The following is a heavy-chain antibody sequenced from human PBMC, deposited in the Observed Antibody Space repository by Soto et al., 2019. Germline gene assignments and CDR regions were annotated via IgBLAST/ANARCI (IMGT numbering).Heavy chain of an antibody. V-gene: IGHV4-59*01. D-gene: IGHD3-22*01. Sequence: PSETLSLICTVSGGSISRFYWSWIRQPPGKGLEWIGYIYYSGSTNYNPSLKSRVSISLATPKNQFSLKLSSVTAADTAVYYCARTYDGSGPNSGGYGFDIWGQGTMVTVSS. J-gene: IGHJ3*02. CDR3: ARTYDGSGPNSGGYGFDI. CDR1: GGSISRFY. CDR2: IYYSGST.